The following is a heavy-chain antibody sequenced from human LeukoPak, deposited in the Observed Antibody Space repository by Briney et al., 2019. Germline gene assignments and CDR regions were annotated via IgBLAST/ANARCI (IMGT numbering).Heavy chain of an antibody. CDR2: IYYSGST. J-gene: IGHJ4*02. V-gene: IGHV4-59*08. CDR3: ARQGCSYGYGFDY. Sequence: SETLSLTCTVSGGSISSYYWSWIRQPPGKGLEWIGYIYYSGSTNYNPSLKSRVTISVDTSKNQFSLKLSSVTAADTAVYYCARQGCSYGYGFDYWGQGTLVTVSS. CDR1: GGSISSYY. D-gene: IGHD5-18*01.